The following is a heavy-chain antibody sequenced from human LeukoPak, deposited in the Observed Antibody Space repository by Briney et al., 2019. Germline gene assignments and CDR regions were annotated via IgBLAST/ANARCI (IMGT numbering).Heavy chain of an antibody. J-gene: IGHJ4*02. CDR1: GFTFSSYA. CDR2: ISGSGGST. CDR3: ATSNRVVITFCYFDY. V-gene: IGHV3-23*01. D-gene: IGHD3-22*01. Sequence: GGSLRLSCAASGFTFSSYAMSWVRQAPGKGLEWVSAISGSGGSTYYADSVKGRFTISRDNSKNTLYLQMNSLRAEDTAVYYCATSNRVVITFCYFDYWGQGTLVTVSS.